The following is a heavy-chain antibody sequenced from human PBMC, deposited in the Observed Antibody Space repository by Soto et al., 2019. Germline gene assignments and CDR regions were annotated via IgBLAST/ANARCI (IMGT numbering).Heavy chain of an antibody. J-gene: IGHJ5*02. Sequence: PSETLSLTCIVSGGSIRISSYYWGWILHPPGKGLEWIGSIYYSGSTYYNPSLKSRVTISVDTSKNQFSLKLSSVTAADTAVYYCARRGTTVTTEGRGEYNWFDPWGQGTLVTVSS. CDR3: ARRGTTVTTEGRGEYNWFDP. D-gene: IGHD4-17*01. V-gene: IGHV4-39*01. CDR2: IYYSGST. CDR1: GGSIRISSYY.